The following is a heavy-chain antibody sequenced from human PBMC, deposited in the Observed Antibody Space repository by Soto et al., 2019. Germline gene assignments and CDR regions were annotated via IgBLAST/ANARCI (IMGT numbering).Heavy chain of an antibody. J-gene: IGHJ4*02. Sequence: GASVKVSCKTSGYTFTDHAIHWVRQAPGQRLEWMGWINAGNGNTRYLQKFQGRVTITRDTSASTAYMELSSLRSEDTAVFYCARGPIAAVNCFDYWGQGTLVTVSS. CDR3: ARGPIAAVNCFDY. D-gene: IGHD6-13*01. V-gene: IGHV1-3*01. CDR1: GYTFTDHA. CDR2: INAGNGNT.